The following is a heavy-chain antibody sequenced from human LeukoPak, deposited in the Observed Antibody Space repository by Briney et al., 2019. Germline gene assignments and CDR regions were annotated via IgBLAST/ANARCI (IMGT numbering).Heavy chain of an antibody. CDR2: MSYEGSNK. CDR1: GFTFSSYA. J-gene: IGHJ4*02. CDR3: ARGGDYDFWTALRN. Sequence: GRSLRLSCAASGFTFSSYAMHWVRQAPGKGLEWVALMSYEGSNKFYAESVKGRFTISRDNSKKALYLQMNSLRGEDTAVYYCARGGDYDFWTALRNWGQGTLVTVSS. D-gene: IGHD3-3*01. V-gene: IGHV3-30*04.